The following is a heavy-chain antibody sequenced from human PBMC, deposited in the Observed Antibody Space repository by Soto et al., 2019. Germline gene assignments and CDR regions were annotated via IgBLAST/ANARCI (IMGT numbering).Heavy chain of an antibody. D-gene: IGHD5-12*01. CDR3: AAYLEMATTPLDY. J-gene: IGHJ4*02. CDR1: GGTFSSYA. V-gene: IGHV1-69*13. CDR2: IIPILGAA. Sequence: SVKVSCKASGGTFSSYALSWVRQAPGQGLEWVGWIIPILGAANYAHNIQGRVTITADESPSTAYMELSILRSENTAGYYCAAYLEMATTPLDYWGQGTLVTVSS.